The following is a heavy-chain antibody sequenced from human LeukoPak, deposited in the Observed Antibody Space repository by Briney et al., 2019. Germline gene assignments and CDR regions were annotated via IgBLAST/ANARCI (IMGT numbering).Heavy chain of an antibody. J-gene: IGHJ4*02. CDR1: GASNRSYY. D-gene: IGHD4-23*01. CDR2: ISYSGYT. CDR3: ARGRNDNGGMFFDS. Sequence: SEALSLTCTVSGASNRSYYWSWIRQAPGKGLEWVGFISYSGYTSYSPSLKSRVAISVDTSKSQFSLRPTSMTAADTAIYYCARGRNDNGGMFFDSWAQGTLVTVSS. V-gene: IGHV4-59*01.